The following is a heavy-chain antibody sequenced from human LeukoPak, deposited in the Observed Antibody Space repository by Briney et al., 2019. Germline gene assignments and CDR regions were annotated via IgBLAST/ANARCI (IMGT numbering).Heavy chain of an antibody. CDR2: IYTSGST. CDR1: GGSISSGSYY. J-gene: IGHJ5*02. D-gene: IGHD2-2*01. V-gene: IGHV4-61*02. CDR3: AREEYCSSTSCYGLPWGFDP. Sequence: PSETLSLTCTVSGGSISSGSYYWSWIRQPAGKGLEWIGRIYTSGSTNYNPSLKSRVTISVDTSKNQFSLKLSSVTAADTAVYYCAREEYCSSTSCYGLPWGFDPWGQGTLVTVSS.